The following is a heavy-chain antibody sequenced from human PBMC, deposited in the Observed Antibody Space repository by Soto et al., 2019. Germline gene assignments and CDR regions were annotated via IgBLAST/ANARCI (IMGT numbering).Heavy chain of an antibody. D-gene: IGHD2-15*01. J-gene: IGHJ4*02. CDR2: ISPYNGDT. CDR3: ARDRVEGYCRGGSCYSPGY. Sequence: ASVKVSCKASGYTFTSHGISWVRRAPGQGLEWVGWISPYNGDTNYAQKVQDRVSMTTDTSTRTAYMELRSLRSDDTAVYYCARDRVEGYCRGGSCYSPGYWGQGTLVTVSS. CDR1: GYTFTSHG. V-gene: IGHV1-18*01.